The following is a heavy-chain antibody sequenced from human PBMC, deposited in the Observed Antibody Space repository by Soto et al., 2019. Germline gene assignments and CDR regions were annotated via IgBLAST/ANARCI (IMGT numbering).Heavy chain of an antibody. Sequence: GGSLRLSCAASGFTFSSYGMHWVRQAPGKGLEWVAVRWYDGSNKYYADSVKGRFTISRDNSKNTLYLQMNSLRAEDTAVYYCSRDLGYCSSTSCYTANYYYYYGMDVWGQGTTVTVSS. CDR1: GFTFSSYG. CDR2: RWYDGSNK. J-gene: IGHJ6*02. D-gene: IGHD2-2*02. V-gene: IGHV3-33*01. CDR3: SRDLGYCSSTSCYTANYYYYYGMDV.